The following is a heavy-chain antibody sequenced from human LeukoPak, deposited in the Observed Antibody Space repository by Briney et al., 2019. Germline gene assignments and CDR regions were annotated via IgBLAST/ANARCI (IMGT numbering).Heavy chain of an antibody. CDR2: ISGSGGST. V-gene: IGHV3-23*01. CDR1: GFTFSSYA. Sequence: PGGSLRLPCAASGFTFSSYAMSWVRQAPGKGLEWVSAISGSGGSTYYADSVKGRFTISRDNSKNTLYLQMNSLRAEDTAVYYCAKDRIYNSPSGWIDYWGQGTLVTVSS. CDR3: AKDRIYNSPSGWIDY. D-gene: IGHD6-19*01. J-gene: IGHJ4*02.